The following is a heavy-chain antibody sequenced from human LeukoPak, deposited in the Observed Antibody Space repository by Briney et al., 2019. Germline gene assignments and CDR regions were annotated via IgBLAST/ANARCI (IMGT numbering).Heavy chain of an antibody. J-gene: IGHJ4*02. D-gene: IGHD2-21*01. CDR3: ARQPNGDSGGYFDY. Sequence: SETLSLTCTVSGGSISSKSYYWGWIRQPPGKGLESIGSKSNSGSSYYNPSLRGRVTMSIDTPNNQFSLRLDSVTAADTAVYFCARQPNGDSGGYFDYWGQGALVTVSS. CDR1: GGSISSKSYY. CDR2: KSNSGSS. V-gene: IGHV4-39*07.